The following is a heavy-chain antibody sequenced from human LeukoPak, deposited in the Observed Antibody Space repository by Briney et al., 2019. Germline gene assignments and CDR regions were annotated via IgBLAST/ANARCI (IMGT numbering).Heavy chain of an antibody. CDR3: AKDIGRGYYYYGMDV. D-gene: IGHD3/OR15-3a*01. Sequence: TGGSLRLSCAASGFTFDDYAMHWVRQAPGKGLEWVSGISWNSGSIGYADSVKGRFTISRDNAKNSLYLQMNSLRAEDTALCYCAKDIGRGYYYYGMDVWGQGTTVTVSS. J-gene: IGHJ6*02. CDR2: ISWNSGSI. CDR1: GFTFDDYA. V-gene: IGHV3-9*01.